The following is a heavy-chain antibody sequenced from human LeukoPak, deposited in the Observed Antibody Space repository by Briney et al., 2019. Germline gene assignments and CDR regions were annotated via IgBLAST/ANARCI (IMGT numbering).Heavy chain of an antibody. CDR2: ISGYNGDT. CDR1: GGTFSSYA. Sequence: ASVKVSCKASGGTFSSYAISWVRQAPGQGLEWMGWISGYNGDTNYAQKLQGRVTMTTDTSTSTAYMELRSLRSDDTAVYYCARDPSNSSGWRTWLDPWGQGTLVTVSS. V-gene: IGHV1-18*01. J-gene: IGHJ5*02. CDR3: ARDPSNSSGWRTWLDP. D-gene: IGHD6-19*01.